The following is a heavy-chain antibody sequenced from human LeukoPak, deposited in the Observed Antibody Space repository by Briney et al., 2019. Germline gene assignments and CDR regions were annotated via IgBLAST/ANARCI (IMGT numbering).Heavy chain of an antibody. J-gene: IGHJ5*02. CDR2: TYYRSKWYN. Sequence: SQTLSLTCAISGDSVSSNSAAWNWIRQSPSRGLEWLGRTYYRSKWYNDYAVSVKSRININPDTSKNQFSLQLNSVTPEDTAVYYCARDHRPSTGFWFDPWGQGTLVTVSS. CDR3: ARDHRPSTGFWFDP. CDR1: GDSVSSNSAA. V-gene: IGHV6-1*01. D-gene: IGHD3-10*01.